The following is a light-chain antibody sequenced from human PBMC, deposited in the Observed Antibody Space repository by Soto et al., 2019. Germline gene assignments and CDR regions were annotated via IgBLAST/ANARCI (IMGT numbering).Light chain of an antibody. CDR2: DAS. J-gene: IGKJ2*01. CDR3: HQYYNYLFT. V-gene: IGKV1-5*01. Sequence: DIQMTQSPSTLSASVGDRVTITCRASQSISSWLAWYQQKPGKAPKLLIYDASSLESGVPSRFSGSESGTEFTLTISSLQPDDFATYYCHQYYNYLFTFGQGNKLEIK. CDR1: QSISSW.